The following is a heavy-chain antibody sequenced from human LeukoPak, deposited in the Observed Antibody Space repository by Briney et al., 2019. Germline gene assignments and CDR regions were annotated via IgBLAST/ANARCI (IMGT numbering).Heavy chain of an antibody. CDR2: INGDGGTT. V-gene: IGHV3-74*01. CDR1: GFTFSTSW. J-gene: IGHJ4*02. Sequence: GGSLRLSCVASGFTFSTSWVHWVRQAPGQGLVWLSRINGDGGTTNYADSVKGRFTVSRDNAKNSLYLQMKSLGVEDTAMYYCARAWWYRFDFWGPGPEVTVSS. CDR3: ARAWWYRFDF. D-gene: IGHD2-15*01.